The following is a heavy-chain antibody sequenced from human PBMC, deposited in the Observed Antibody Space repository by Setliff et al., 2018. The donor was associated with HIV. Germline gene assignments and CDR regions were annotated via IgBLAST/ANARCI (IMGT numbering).Heavy chain of an antibody. Sequence: PSETLSLTCIVSGGSISSSSSYWGWIRLPPGKGLEWIGSMYYSGNTNYNPSLKSRLTMSVDTSKSQFSLRLESMTAADTAMYYCARVSTAVTAAPLDYWSQGTLVTVS. V-gene: IGHV4-39*07. CDR3: ARVSTAVTAAPLDY. J-gene: IGHJ4*02. CDR1: GGSISSSSSY. D-gene: IGHD4-17*01. CDR2: MYYSGNT.